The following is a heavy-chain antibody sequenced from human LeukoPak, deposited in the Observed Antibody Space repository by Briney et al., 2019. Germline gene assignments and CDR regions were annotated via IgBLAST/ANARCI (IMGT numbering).Heavy chain of an antibody. V-gene: IGHV4-39*01. CDR3: ARTTGTYYDSSGYPDY. Sequence: SETLSLTCTVSGGSISSSSYYWGWIRQPPGKGLEWIGSIYYSGSTYYNPSLKSRVTISVDTSKNQFSLKLSSVTAADTAVYYCARTTGTYYDSSGYPDYWGQGTLVTVSS. D-gene: IGHD3-22*01. J-gene: IGHJ4*02. CDR2: IYYSGST. CDR1: GGSISSSSYY.